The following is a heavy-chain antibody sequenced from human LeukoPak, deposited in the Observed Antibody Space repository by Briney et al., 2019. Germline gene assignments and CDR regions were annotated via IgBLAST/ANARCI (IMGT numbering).Heavy chain of an antibody. D-gene: IGHD3-10*01. V-gene: IGHV3-23*01. J-gene: IGHJ4*02. CDR1: GFTFSSYA. Sequence: PGGSLRLSCAASGFTFSSYAMSWVRQAPGKGLEWVSAISGSGGSTYYADSVKGRFTISRDNSKNTLCLQMNSLRAEDTAVYYCAKDPGVEVLFDYWGQGTLVTVSS. CDR3: AKDPGVEVLFDY. CDR2: ISGSGGST.